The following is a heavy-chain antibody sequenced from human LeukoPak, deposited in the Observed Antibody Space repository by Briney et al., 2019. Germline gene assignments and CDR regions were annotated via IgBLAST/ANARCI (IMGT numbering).Heavy chain of an antibody. Sequence: GGSLRLSCAASGFSFSTYWMSWVRQAPGKGLEWVANINLHGSEKYYVDSVRGRFTISRDNSKNTLYLQMNSLRAEDTAVYYCAKAPGSGNEVYYYYYMDVWGKGTTVTVSS. V-gene: IGHV3-7*01. CDR3: AKAPGSGNEVYYYYYMDV. CDR1: GFSFSTYW. J-gene: IGHJ6*03. CDR2: INLHGSEK. D-gene: IGHD3-10*01.